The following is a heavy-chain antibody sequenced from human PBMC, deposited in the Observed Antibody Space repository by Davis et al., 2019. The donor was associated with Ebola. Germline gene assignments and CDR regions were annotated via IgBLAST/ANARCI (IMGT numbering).Heavy chain of an antibody. D-gene: IGHD2-21*01. CDR1: GGSISSSNW. V-gene: IGHV4-4*02. CDR2: IYYSGST. J-gene: IGHJ5*02. Sequence: MPSETLSLTCAVSGGSISSSNWWSWVRQPPGKGLEWIGYIYYSGSTNYNPSLKSRVTISVDTSKNQFSLKLSSVTAADTAVYYCARGRGIGSWFDPWGQGTLVTVSS. CDR3: ARGRGIGSWFDP.